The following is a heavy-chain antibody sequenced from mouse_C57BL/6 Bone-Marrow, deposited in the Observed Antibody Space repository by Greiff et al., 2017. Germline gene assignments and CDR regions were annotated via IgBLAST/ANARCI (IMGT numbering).Heavy chain of an antibody. D-gene: IGHD1-1*01. CDR2: ISNGGGST. CDR1: GFTFSDYY. V-gene: IGHV5-12*01. CDR3: ARRDYGSRTGFAY. Sequence: DVMLVESGGGLVQPGGSLKLSCAASGFTFSDYYMYWVRQTPEKRLEWVAYISNGGGSTNYTDTVKGRFTISRDNAKNPLYLQMSRLKSEDRAMYYCARRDYGSRTGFAYWGQGTLVTVSA. J-gene: IGHJ3*01.